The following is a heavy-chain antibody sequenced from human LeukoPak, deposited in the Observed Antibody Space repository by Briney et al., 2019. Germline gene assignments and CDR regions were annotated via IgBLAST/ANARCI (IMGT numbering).Heavy chain of an antibody. V-gene: IGHV3-23*01. CDR1: GVTLTNYA. J-gene: IGHJ6*02. CDR3: AKDPGRSSGWATTALDV. D-gene: IGHD6-19*01. CDR2: ISGSGSYT. Sequence: QSGGSLRLSCVGSGVTLTNYAMSWVRQAPGKGLEWVSAISGSGSYTYYADSVKGRFTISRDDSKHTLWLHMNSLRVEDTAVYFCAKDPGRSSGWATTALDVWGQGTTVTVSS.